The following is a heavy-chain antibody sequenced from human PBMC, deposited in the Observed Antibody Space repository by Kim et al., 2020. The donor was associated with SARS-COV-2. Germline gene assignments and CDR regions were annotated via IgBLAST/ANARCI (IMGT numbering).Heavy chain of an antibody. J-gene: IGHJ6*02. V-gene: IGHV1-69*13. D-gene: IGHD3-3*01. CDR1: GGTFSSYA. Sequence: SVKVSCKASGGTFSSYAISWVRQAPGQGLEWMGGIIPIFGTANYAQKFQGRVTITADESTSTAYMELSSLRSEDTAVYYCARGIRDFWSGYYTSTSNYYYYGMDVWGQGTTVTVSS. CDR2: IIPIFGTA. CDR3: ARGIRDFWSGYYTSTSNYYYYGMDV.